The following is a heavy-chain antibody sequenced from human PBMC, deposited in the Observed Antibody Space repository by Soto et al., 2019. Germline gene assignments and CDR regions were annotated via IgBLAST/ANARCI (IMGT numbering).Heavy chain of an antibody. J-gene: IGHJ5*02. D-gene: IGHD5-18*01. V-gene: IGHV3-48*02. CDR1: GFTFSSYS. CDR3: ARDLTAGELWFWFDP. Sequence: PGGSLRLSCAASGFTFSSYSMNWVRQAPGKGLEWVSYISSSSSTIYYADSVKGRFTISRDNAKNSLYLQMNSLRDEDTAVYYCARDLTAGELWFWFDPWGQGTLVTVSS. CDR2: ISSSSSTI.